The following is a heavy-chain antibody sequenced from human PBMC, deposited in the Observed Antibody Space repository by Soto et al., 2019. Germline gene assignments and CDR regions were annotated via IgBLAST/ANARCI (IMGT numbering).Heavy chain of an antibody. Sequence: EVQLWESGGGLVQPGGSLRLSCAASGFTFFTYAMSWVRQAPGKGLEWVSAISGGADSIYYGDAVKGRLSISRDNTRNTLDMQMNSLRAEDTAVYYYAKRSWCYYGLDYWGQGTLVTVSS. J-gene: IGHJ4*02. D-gene: IGHD1-26*01. CDR3: AKRSWCYYGLDY. CDR2: ISGGADSI. CDR1: GFTFFTYA. V-gene: IGHV3-23*01.